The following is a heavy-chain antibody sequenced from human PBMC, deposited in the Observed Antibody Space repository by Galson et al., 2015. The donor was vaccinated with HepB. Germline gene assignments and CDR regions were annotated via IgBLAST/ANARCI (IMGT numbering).Heavy chain of an antibody. V-gene: IGHV3-20*04. CDR1: GFTFDDYG. CDR2: INKNGATR. J-gene: IGHJ4*02. D-gene: IGHD3-10*01. Sequence: SLRLSCAASGFTFDDYGMNWVRQAPGKGLEWVSGINKNGATRGYADSVKGRFTISRDNAKNSLYLQMNSLTAGDTALYYCARVASDYGSGSYKALPDYWGQGTLVTVSS. CDR3: ARVASDYGSGSYKALPDY.